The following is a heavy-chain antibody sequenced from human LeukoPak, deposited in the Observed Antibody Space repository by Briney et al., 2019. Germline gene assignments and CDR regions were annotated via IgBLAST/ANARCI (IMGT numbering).Heavy chain of an antibody. CDR2: ISGSGGST. J-gene: IGHJ4*02. D-gene: IGHD3-9*01. V-gene: IGHV3-23*01. CDR1: GFTVSSNY. CDR3: AKGTEDILTGYYPNTYYFDY. Sequence: EGSLRLSCAASGFTVSSNYMSWVRQAPGKGLEWVSGISGSGGSTYYADSVKGRFTISRDNSKNTLYLQTNSLRAEDTAVYYCAKGTEDILTGYYPNTYYFDYWGQGTLVTVSS.